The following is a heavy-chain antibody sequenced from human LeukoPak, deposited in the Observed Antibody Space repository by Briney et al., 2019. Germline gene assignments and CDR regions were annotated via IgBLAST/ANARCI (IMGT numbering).Heavy chain of an antibody. CDR3: ASGEPYYYDSSGSLDI. Sequence: GSLRLSCAASGFTFSSYEMNWVRQAPGKGLEWVSYISSSGSTIYYADSVKGRFTISRDNAKNSLYLQMNSLRAEDTAVYYCASGEPYYYDSSGSLDIWGQGTMVTVSS. D-gene: IGHD3-22*01. CDR2: ISSSGSTI. CDR1: GFTFSSYE. V-gene: IGHV3-48*03. J-gene: IGHJ3*02.